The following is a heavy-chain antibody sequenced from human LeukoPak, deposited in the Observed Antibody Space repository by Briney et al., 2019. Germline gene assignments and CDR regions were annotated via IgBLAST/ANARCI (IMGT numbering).Heavy chain of an antibody. CDR2: INHSGST. CDR1: GGSFSGYY. Sequence: KPSETLSLTCAVYGGSFSGYYWSWIRQPPGKGLEWIGEINHSGSTNYNPSLKSRVTISVDTSKNQFSLKLSSVTAADTAVYYCARDGRNWFDPWGQGTLVTVSS. J-gene: IGHJ5*02. CDR3: ARDGRNWFDP. V-gene: IGHV4-34*01.